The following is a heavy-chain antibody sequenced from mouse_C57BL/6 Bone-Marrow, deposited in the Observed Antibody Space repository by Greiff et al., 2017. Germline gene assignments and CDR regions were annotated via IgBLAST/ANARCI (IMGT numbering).Heavy chain of an antibody. V-gene: IGHV1-81*01. CDR2: IYPRSGNT. J-gene: IGHJ3*01. CDR1: GYTFTSYG. Sequence: QVQLQQSGAELARPGASVKLSCKASGYTFTSYGISWVKQRTGQGLEWIGEIYPRSGNTYYNEKFKGKATMTADKASSTAYMELRSLTSEDSAVYFCARKIYCNYWFAYWGQGTLVTVSA. D-gene: IGHD2-1*01. CDR3: ARKIYCNYWFAY.